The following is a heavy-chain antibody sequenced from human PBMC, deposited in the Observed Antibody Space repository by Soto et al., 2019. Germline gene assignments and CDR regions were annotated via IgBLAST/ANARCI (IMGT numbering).Heavy chain of an antibody. Sequence: QLVQSGAEVKKPGSSVKVSCKASGDIFSNYAISWARQAPGQGLEWVGRIIPIYGTTHYAQMLQGRVTVTADRSTSTVSMAMSSLRSQDTAVYYCARDRSAYGDFVFDYWGQVTLVTVSS. CDR2: IIPIYGTT. V-gene: IGHV1-69*08. J-gene: IGHJ4*02. CDR3: ARDRSAYGDFVFDY. CDR1: GDIFSNYA. D-gene: IGHD4-17*01.